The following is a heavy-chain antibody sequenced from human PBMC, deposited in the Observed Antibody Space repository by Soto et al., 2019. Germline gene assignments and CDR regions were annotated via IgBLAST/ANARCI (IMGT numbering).Heavy chain of an antibody. J-gene: IGHJ3*02. D-gene: IGHD5-12*01. CDR1: GYSFTSYW. CDR3: ARHWDEYSGYSPDAFDI. V-gene: IGHV5-51*01. Sequence: GESLKISCKGSGYSFTSYWIGWARQMPGKGLEWMGIIYPGDSDTRYSPSFQGQVTISADKSISTAYLQWSSLKASDTAMYYCARHWDEYSGYSPDAFDIWGQGTMVTVSS. CDR2: IYPGDSDT.